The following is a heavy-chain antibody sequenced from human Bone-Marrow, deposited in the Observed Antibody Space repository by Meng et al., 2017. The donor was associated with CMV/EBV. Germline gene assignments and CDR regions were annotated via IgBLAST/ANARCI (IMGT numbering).Heavy chain of an antibody. Sequence: GESLKISCVASGFSFTTYWMGWVRQAPGKGLEWVANIKPDGSEKYYVDSVKGRFTIYRDNAKNSLYLQMNSLRAEDTADYYCATTTGRAGLFDYWGQGTLVTVSS. D-gene: IGHD4-11*01. CDR2: IKPDGSEK. CDR3: ATTTGRAGLFDY. J-gene: IGHJ4*02. CDR1: GFSFTTYW. V-gene: IGHV3-7*01.